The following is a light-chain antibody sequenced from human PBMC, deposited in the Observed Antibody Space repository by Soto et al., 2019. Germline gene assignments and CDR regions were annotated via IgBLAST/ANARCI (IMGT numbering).Light chain of an antibody. CDR3: NSYGSTSTRYV. CDR1: SSDVGGYNY. Sequence: QSVLTQPASVSGSPGQSITISCTGTSSDVGGYNYVSWYQQHPGKAPKLMIYEVSNRPSGVSNRFSGSKSGNTASLTISGLQAEDEADYFCNSYGSTSTRYVFGTGTKVTV. J-gene: IGLJ1*01. CDR2: EVS. V-gene: IGLV2-14*01.